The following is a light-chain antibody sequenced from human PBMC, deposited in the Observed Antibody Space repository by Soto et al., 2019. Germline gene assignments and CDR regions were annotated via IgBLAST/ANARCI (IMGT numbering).Light chain of an antibody. J-gene: IGKJ5*01. CDR1: QGIGNS. CDR3: QKDNTVPDT. CDR2: SAS. Sequence: DIQMTQSPPSLSASVGDRVTITCRASQGIGNSLAWYQQKPGTVPKLLIYSASTLQSGVPSRFSGSGSGTDFTLTISSLQPEDVAAYYCQKDNTVPDTFGQGTRLEIK. V-gene: IGKV1-27*01.